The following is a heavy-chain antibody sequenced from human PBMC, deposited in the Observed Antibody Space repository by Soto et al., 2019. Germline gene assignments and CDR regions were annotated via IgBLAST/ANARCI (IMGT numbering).Heavy chain of an antibody. V-gene: IGHV5-51*01. D-gene: IGHD7-27*01. CDR1: EYSFSSYS. Sequence: GESLKIPCKGSEYSFSSYSVGRVRQMPGKGLDWVGIIYPGDSHTRYSPSFQGEVTLSADKSISTAYLQWSSLKGSGTAMYYCASHLTGDLAIVAFDIWGQGTMVTVSS. J-gene: IGHJ3*02. CDR2: IYPGDSHT. CDR3: ASHLTGDLAIVAFDI.